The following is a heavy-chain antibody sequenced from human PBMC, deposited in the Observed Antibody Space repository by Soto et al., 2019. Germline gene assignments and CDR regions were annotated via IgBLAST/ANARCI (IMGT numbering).Heavy chain of an antibody. Sequence: QVQLVQSGAEVKKPGASVKVSCKASGYTFTSSDINWVRQAPGQGLEWMGWMNPNTGNSGFAQKFQGRVTMTSDTSISTAYMELSILRSEDSAVYYCAREAYLTVYDSDSYYFYGMDFWGQWTTVTFAS. J-gene: IGHJ6*02. D-gene: IGHD5-12*01. CDR3: AREAYLTVYDSDSYYFYGMDF. CDR2: MNPNTGNS. V-gene: IGHV1-8*01. CDR1: GYTFTSSD.